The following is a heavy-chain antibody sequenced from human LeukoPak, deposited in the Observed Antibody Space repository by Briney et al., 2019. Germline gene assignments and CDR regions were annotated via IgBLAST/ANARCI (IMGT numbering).Heavy chain of an antibody. D-gene: IGHD3-9*01. J-gene: IGHJ5*02. Sequence: SETLSLTCTVSGGSINSYYWSWIRQPPGKGLEWIGHIHYSGSTNYNPSLNSRLTILVDTSKNQFSLKLTSVTAADTAVYYCARVRGRVYDIQFDPWGQGTLVTVSS. CDR1: GGSINSYY. CDR3: ARVRGRVYDIQFDP. CDR2: IHYSGST. V-gene: IGHV4-59*01.